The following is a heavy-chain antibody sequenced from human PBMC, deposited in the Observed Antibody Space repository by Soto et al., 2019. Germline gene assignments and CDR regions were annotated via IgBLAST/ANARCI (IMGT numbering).Heavy chain of an antibody. D-gene: IGHD1-20*01. CDR3: ATSQKGYNWNHFDH. V-gene: IGHV4-39*01. J-gene: IGHJ4*02. Sequence: PSETLSLTCAASGASISGSYYYWAWLRQSPGKGPEWIGSVFYTGFTSYNPSLESRVSVSVDTSKSQFSLKLSAVTAADTAVYYCATSQKGYNWNHFDHWGQGALVTVSS. CDR1: GASISGSYYY. CDR2: VFYTGFT.